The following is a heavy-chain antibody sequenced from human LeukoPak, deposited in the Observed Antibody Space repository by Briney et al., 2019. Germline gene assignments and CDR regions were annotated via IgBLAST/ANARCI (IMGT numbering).Heavy chain of an antibody. D-gene: IGHD3-16*01. CDR3: AKFWGGLDY. V-gene: IGHV3-23*01. J-gene: IGHJ4*02. CDR1: GFTFSSFA. CDR2: ISNSGDST. Sequence: GGSLRLSCAASGFTFSSFAMTWVRQAPGKGLEWVSAISNSGDSTYYADSVTGRFTISRDNFKFTLYLQMNSLRAEDTAVYYCAKFWGGLDYWGQGTLVTVSS.